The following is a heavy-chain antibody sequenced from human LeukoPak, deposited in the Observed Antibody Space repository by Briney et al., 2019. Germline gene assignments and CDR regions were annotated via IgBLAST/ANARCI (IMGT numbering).Heavy chain of an antibody. CDR3: AKDAVVPAADYFDY. V-gene: IGHV3-30*02. CDR1: GFTFSSYG. CDR2: IRYDGSNK. Sequence: GGSLRLSCAASGFTFSSYGMHWVRQAPGKGLEWVAFIRYDGSNKYYADSVKGRFTISRDNSKNTLYLQMNSLRAEDTAVYYCAKDAVVPAADYFDYWGQGTLVTVSS. D-gene: IGHD2-2*01. J-gene: IGHJ4*02.